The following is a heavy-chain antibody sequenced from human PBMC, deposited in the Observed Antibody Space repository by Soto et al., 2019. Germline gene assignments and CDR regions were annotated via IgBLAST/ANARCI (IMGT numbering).Heavy chain of an antibody. J-gene: IGHJ5*02. V-gene: IGHV3-23*01. CDR2: ITAYGDTT. D-gene: IGHD6-19*01. CDR1: GFTFSNYA. CDR3: AKDRLWYDSDWYHPPGFDP. Sequence: EVQLLEPGGGFVQPGGSLTLSCAASGFTFSNYAMSWVRQAPGKGLEWVAAITAYGDTTHYADAVKGRFTISRDSPKNTLYLQMDSLRAEDTAVYYCAKDRLWYDSDWYHPPGFDPWGQGTLVPVSS.